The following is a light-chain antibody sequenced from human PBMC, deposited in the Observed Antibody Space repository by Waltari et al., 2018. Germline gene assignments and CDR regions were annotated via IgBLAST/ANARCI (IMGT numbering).Light chain of an antibody. CDR1: QGISNY. V-gene: IGKV1-27*01. J-gene: IGKJ3*01. CDR3: QQS. CDR2: AAS. Sequence: GYRVTITGRASQGISNYLAWYQQKPGKVPKLLIYAASTLQSGVPSRFSGSGSGTDFTLTISSLQPEDVATYYCQQSFGPGTKVDIK.